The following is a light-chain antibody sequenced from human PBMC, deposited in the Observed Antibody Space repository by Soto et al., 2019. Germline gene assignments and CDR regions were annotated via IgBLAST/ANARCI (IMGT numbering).Light chain of an antibody. CDR1: SGDIGSYNR. V-gene: IGLV2-14*01. Sequence: QSVLTQPASVSGSPGQSITISCTGTSGDIGSYNRVSWYQQHPGKAPKLIIYEVTDRPSGVSNRCSGSKSGNTASLTISGLQAEDEAEYYCSSYTNIITREGVIGTGTKVTVL. CDR2: EVT. CDR3: SSYTNIITREGV. J-gene: IGLJ1*01.